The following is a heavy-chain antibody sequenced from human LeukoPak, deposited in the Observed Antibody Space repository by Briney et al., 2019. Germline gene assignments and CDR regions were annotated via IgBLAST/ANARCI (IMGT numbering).Heavy chain of an antibody. CDR2: IYYGGST. CDR3: ARHWGQSDASDI. CDR1: VGSFSSYY. Sequence: PSETLSLTCTVSVGSFSSYYWNWVRQPPGKGLEWIGFIYYGGSTDYNPSLKSRVTISADTSKNQFSLKLSSVTAADTAVYYCARHWGQSDASDIWGQGTMVTVSS. J-gene: IGHJ3*02. V-gene: IGHV4-59*08. D-gene: IGHD3-16*01.